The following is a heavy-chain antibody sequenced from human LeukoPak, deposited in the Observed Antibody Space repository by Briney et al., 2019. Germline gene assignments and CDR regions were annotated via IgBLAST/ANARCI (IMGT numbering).Heavy chain of an antibody. Sequence: GGSLRLSCTASGFTFGDYAMSWVRQAPGKGLEWVGFIRSEAYGGTTEYAASVKGRFTISRDDSKSIAYLQMNSLKTEGTAVYYCTITNRDFWSGYYGSFDYWGQGTLVTVSS. CDR3: TITNRDFWSGYYGSFDY. CDR1: GFTFGDYA. V-gene: IGHV3-49*04. J-gene: IGHJ4*02. CDR2: IRSEAYGGTT. D-gene: IGHD3-3*01.